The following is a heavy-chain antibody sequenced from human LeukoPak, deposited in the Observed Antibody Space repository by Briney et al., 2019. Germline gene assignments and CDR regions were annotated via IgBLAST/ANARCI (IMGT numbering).Heavy chain of an antibody. CDR1: GFTFNSYW. Sequence: PGGSLRLSCAASGFTFNSYWMHWVRRAPGKGLVWVSRINSDGSTTGYADSVKGRFTISRDNAKNTLYLQMNSLRAEDTAVYYCARWGPYCSSTSCYGLGYWGQGTLVTVSS. D-gene: IGHD2-2*01. CDR3: ARWGPYCSSTSCYGLGY. V-gene: IGHV3-74*01. J-gene: IGHJ4*02. CDR2: INSDGSTT.